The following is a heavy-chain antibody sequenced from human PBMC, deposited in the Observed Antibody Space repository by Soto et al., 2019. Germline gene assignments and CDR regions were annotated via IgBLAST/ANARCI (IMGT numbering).Heavy chain of an antibody. D-gene: IGHD2-2*01. CDR1: GYTFTSYG. J-gene: IGHJ6*02. CDR2: ISAYNGNT. Sequence: QVQLVQSGAEVKKPGASVKVSCKASGYTFTSYGISWVRQAPGQGLEWMGWISAYNGNTNYAQKLQGRVTMTTDTSTSTAYMELRSLRSDDTDVYYCARGYCSSTSCPPNYYYGMDVWGQGTTVTVSS. CDR3: ARGYCSSTSCPPNYYYGMDV. V-gene: IGHV1-18*01.